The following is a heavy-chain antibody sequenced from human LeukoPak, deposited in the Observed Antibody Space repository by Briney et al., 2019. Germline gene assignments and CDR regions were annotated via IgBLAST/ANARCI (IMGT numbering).Heavy chain of an antibody. CDR2: IYTSGST. CDR1: GGSISSYY. D-gene: IGHD3-22*01. V-gene: IGHV4-4*07. CDR3: ARVGDDSSGFYYYYYMDV. Sequence: SETLSLTCTVSGGSISSYYWSWIRQPAGKGLEWIGRIYTSGSTNYNPSLKSRVTMSVDTSKNQFSLKLSSVTAADTAVYYCARVGDDSSGFYYYYYMDVWGKGTTVTVSS. J-gene: IGHJ6*03.